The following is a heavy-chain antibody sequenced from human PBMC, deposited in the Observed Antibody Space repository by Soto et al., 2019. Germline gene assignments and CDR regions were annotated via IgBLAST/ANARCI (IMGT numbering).Heavy chain of an antibody. CDR2: ISAYNGNT. J-gene: IGHJ5*02. V-gene: IGHV1-18*01. D-gene: IGHD1-1*01. Sequence: GASVKVSCKASGCTFTSYGISWVRQAPGQGLEWMGWISAYNGNTNYAQKLQGRVTMTTDTSTSTAYMELSSLRSEDTAVYYCARNWNDVYWFDPWGQGTLVTVSS. CDR1: GCTFTSYG. CDR3: ARNWNDVYWFDP.